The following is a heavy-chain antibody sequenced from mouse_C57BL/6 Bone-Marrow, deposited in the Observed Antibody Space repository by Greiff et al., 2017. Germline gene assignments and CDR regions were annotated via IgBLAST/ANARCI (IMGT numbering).Heavy chain of an antibody. V-gene: IGHV1-26*01. D-gene: IGHD1-1*01. CDR2: INPNNGGT. CDR3: AREGITTVVARNQAWLAY. Sequence: EVQLLQSGPELVKPGASVKISCKASGYTFTDYYMNWVKQSHGKSLEWIGDINPNNGGTSYNQKFKGKATLTVDKSSSTAYMELRSLTSEDSAVYYWAREGITTVVARNQAWLAYWGQGTLVTVSA. J-gene: IGHJ3*01. CDR1: GYTFTDYY.